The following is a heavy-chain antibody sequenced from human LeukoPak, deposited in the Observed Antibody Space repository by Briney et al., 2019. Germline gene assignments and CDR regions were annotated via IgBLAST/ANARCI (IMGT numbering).Heavy chain of an antibody. CDR1: GYRFTSYW. V-gene: IGHV5-10-1*01. J-gene: IGHJ4*02. CDR3: ARMDLRATPAAYDY. CDR2: IDPTDSYT. Sequence: GESLRISCKGSGYRFTSYWINWWRQKPGKGLEWVGRIDPTDSYTSYSPTSPGHVTISADKSVSTAYLQWSSLKASDTAMYYCARMDLRATPAAYDYWGQGTLVTVSS. D-gene: IGHD1-26*01.